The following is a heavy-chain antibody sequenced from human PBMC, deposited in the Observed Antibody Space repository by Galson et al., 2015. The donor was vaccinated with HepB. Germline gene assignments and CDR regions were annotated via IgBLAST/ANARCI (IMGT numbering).Heavy chain of an antibody. CDR1: GYTFTGYY. CDR3: ARDGDDSSGYLLWYFDL. Sequence: SVKVSCKASGYTFTGYYMHWVRQAPGQGLEWMGWTNPNSGGTNYAQKFQGRVTMTRDTSISTAYMELSRLRSDDTAVYYCARDGDDSSGYLLWYFDLWGRGTLVTVSS. CDR2: TNPNSGGT. D-gene: IGHD3-22*01. J-gene: IGHJ2*01. V-gene: IGHV1-2*02.